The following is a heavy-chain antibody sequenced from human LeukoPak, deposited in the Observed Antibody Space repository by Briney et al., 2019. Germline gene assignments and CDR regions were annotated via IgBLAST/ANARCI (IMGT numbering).Heavy chain of an antibody. J-gene: IGHJ4*02. D-gene: IGHD1-26*01. CDR3: AKDRIVGATARLFDY. CDR2: ISGSGDST. Sequence: GGSLRLSCAASGFTFSSYVMSWVRQAPGKGLGWVSGISGSGDSTYYADSVKGRFTISRDNPKNTLYLQMNSLRAEDTAVYYCAKDRIVGATARLFDYWGQGTLVTVSS. CDR1: GFTFSSYV. V-gene: IGHV3-23*01.